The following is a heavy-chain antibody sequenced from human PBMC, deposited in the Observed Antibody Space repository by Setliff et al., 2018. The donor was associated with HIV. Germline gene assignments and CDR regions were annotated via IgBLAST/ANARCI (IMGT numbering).Heavy chain of an antibody. CDR2: VNPSDGST. CDR3: AKVDNGHCTSASCRDFDY. J-gene: IGHJ4*02. Sequence: ASVKVSCKASGYTLTSNYMHWVRQAPGQGLEWMGIVNPSDGSTIYAQKFQGRVTMTRDTSTSTVYMELSSLTAEDTAVYYCAKVDNGHCTSASCRDFDYWGQGTLVTVSS. CDR1: GYTLTSNY. D-gene: IGHD2-2*03. V-gene: IGHV1-46*01.